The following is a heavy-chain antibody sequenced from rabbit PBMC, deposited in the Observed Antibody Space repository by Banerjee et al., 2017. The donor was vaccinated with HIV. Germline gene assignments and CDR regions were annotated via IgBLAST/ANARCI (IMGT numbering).Heavy chain of an antibody. CDR3: ASGYSDIVFNL. CDR1: GIDFSSYY. D-gene: IGHD1-1*01. Sequence: QQQLVETGGGLVQPGGSLTLSCTASGIDFSSYYMCWVRQAPGKGLEWIACIGTGSSGTTYYASWAKGRFTISKTSSTTVTLQMTSLTAADTATYFCASGYSDIVFNLWGQGTLVTVS. V-gene: IGHV1S45*01. J-gene: IGHJ4*01. CDR2: IGTGSSGTT.